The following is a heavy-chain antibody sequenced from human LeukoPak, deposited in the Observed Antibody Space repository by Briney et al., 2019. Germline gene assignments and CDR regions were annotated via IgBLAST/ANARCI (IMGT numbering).Heavy chain of an antibody. Sequence: SQTLSLTCTVSGGSINSGSYYWSWIRQPAGKGLEWIGRIYTSGSTNYNPSLESRVTISVDTSKNQFSLKLSSVTAADTAVYYCARVLSGSYYGVDYWGQGTLVTVSS. CDR3: ARVLSGSYYGVDY. D-gene: IGHD1-26*01. V-gene: IGHV4-61*02. CDR1: GGSINSGSYY. CDR2: IYTSGST. J-gene: IGHJ4*02.